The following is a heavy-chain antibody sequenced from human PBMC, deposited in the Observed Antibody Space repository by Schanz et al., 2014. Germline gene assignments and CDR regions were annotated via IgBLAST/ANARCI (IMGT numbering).Heavy chain of an antibody. V-gene: IGHV3-53*01. CDR3: AKSQGSSFDS. Sequence: EVQLLESGGGLVQPGGSLRLSCAASGFAVDNYYMSCVRQAPGRGLEWVSIIFTDGRTYYADSVKGRFTISRDSSKNTLFLQMNSLRAEDTAVYFCAKSQGSSFDSWGQGTLVTVSS. CDR2: IFTDGRT. J-gene: IGHJ4*02. D-gene: IGHD6-13*01. CDR1: GFAVDNYY.